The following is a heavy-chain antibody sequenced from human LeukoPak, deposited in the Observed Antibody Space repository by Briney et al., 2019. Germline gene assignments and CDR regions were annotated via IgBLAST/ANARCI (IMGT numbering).Heavy chain of an antibody. CDR2: INPSDGST. V-gene: IGHV1-46*01. CDR3: AREGSEDYDFWSGYLPVGNWFDP. J-gene: IGHJ5*02. D-gene: IGHD3-3*01. CDR1: GYTFATYY. Sequence: GASVKVSCKASGYTFATYYMHWVRQAPGQGLEWMGIINPSDGSTNYAQKFQGRVTITADKSTSTAYMELSSLGSEDTAVYYCAREGSEDYDFWSGYLPVGNWFDPWGQGTLVTVSS.